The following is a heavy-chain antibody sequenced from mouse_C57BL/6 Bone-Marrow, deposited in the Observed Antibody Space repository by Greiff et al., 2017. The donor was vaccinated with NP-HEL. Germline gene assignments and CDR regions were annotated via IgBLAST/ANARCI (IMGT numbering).Heavy chain of an antibody. Sequence: VMLVESGPGLVAPSQSLSITCTVSGFSFTSYGVSWVRQPPGKGLEWLGVIWGDGSTNYHSALISRLSISKDNSKSQVFLKLNSLQTDDTATYYSTVVAPYYYAMDYWGQGTSVTVSS. J-gene: IGHJ4*01. CDR1: GFSFTSYG. CDR2: IWGDGST. D-gene: IGHD1-1*01. V-gene: IGHV2-3*01. CDR3: TVVAPYYYAMDY.